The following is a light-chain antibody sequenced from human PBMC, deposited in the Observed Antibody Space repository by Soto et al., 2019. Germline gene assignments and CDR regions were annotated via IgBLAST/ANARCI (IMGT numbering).Light chain of an antibody. V-gene: IGKV1-39*01. CDR1: QRIKNY. J-gene: IGKJ1*01. CDR2: AAS. Sequence: DIQMTQSPSSLSASVGDRVTITCRASQRIKNYLNWYQQNPGKAPKLLIYAASSLQSGVPSRFSGSGSGTYFTLTISSLHPEDFATYYCQQSYTTPITFGKGTKVYIK. CDR3: QQSYTTPIT.